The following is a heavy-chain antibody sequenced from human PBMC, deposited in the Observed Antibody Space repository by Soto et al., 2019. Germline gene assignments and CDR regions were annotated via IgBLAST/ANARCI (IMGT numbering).Heavy chain of an antibody. V-gene: IGHV4-34*01. CDR2: INHSGST. D-gene: IGHD3-10*01. CDR3: AREVYWFGDLEGYGMDV. Sequence: SETLSLTCAVYGGSFSGYYWSWIRQPPGKGLEWIGEINHSGSTNYNPSLKSRVTISVDTSKNQFSLKLSSVTAADTAVYYCAREVYWFGDLEGYGMDVWGQGTTVTVSS. J-gene: IGHJ6*02. CDR1: GGSFSGYY.